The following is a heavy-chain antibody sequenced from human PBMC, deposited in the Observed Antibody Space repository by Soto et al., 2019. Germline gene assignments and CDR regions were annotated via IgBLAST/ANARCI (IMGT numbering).Heavy chain of an antibody. CDR2: IYYSAST. CDR1: GGSISSGGYY. V-gene: IGHV4-31*03. Sequence: QVQLQESGPGLVKPSQTLSLTCTVSGGSISSGGYYWSWIRQHPGKGLEWIGYIYYSASTYYNPSLKSRVTISVDTSKNQFSLKLSSVTAADTAVYYCARDTAYYYDSSAPKGAFDIWGQGTMVTVSS. J-gene: IGHJ3*02. D-gene: IGHD3-22*01. CDR3: ARDTAYYYDSSAPKGAFDI.